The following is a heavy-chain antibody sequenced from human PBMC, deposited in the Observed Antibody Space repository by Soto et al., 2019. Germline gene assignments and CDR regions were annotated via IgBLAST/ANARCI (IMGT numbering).Heavy chain of an antibody. V-gene: IGHV1-18*01. Sequence: QVQLVQSGAEVKKPGASVKVSCKASGYTFTSYGISWVRQAPGQGLEWMGWISAYNGNTNYAQKLQGRVTMTTDTSTSTAYLELRSLRSDDTAVYYCARDIVTYDDFWSGYYPRTDWFDPWGQGTLVTVSS. J-gene: IGHJ5*02. CDR3: ARDIVTYDDFWSGYYPRTDWFDP. CDR2: ISAYNGNT. CDR1: GYTFTSYG. D-gene: IGHD3-3*01.